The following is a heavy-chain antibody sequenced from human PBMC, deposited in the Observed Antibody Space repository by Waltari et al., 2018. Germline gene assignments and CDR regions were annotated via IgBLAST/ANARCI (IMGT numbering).Heavy chain of an antibody. J-gene: IGHJ5*02. Sequence: EVQLVQSGAEVKKPGESLKISCKGSGYTFTNYWIGRGRQMPGKGLEWMGIIYPIDSDTIYSPSFQGQVSISVDKSISTAYLQWSSLRASDTAMYYCARLVGGSGGTVVNWFDPWGQGTLVTVSS. CDR2: IYPIDSDT. D-gene: IGHD3-10*01. CDR3: ARLVGGSGGTVVNWFDP. CDR1: GYTFTNYW. V-gene: IGHV5-51*01.